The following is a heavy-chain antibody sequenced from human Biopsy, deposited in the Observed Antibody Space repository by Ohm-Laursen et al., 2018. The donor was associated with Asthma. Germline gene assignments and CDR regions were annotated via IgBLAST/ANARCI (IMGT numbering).Heavy chain of an antibody. J-gene: IGHJ4*02. CDR1: GFTLSYYW. D-gene: IGHD2-8*01. CDR3: PRSVNGSFDY. CDR2: ISHDGATS. Sequence: SLRLSCAASGFTLSYYWMHWLRQAPGKGLAWVSRISHDGATSNYADSVKGRFTISRDNAKNTLYLHLNTLRADDTAVYFCPRSVNGSFDYWGQGTLFTVSS. V-gene: IGHV3-74*01.